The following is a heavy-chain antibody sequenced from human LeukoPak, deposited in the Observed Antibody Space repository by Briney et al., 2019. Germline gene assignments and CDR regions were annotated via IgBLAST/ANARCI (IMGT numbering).Heavy chain of an antibody. J-gene: IGHJ4*02. D-gene: IGHD1-26*01. V-gene: IGHV4-30-4*01. CDR2: IYYSGST. CDR3: ARLVSGSGSYYFDY. Sequence: SQTLSLTCTVSGGSISSGDYYWSWIRQPPGKGLEWIGYIYYSGSTYYNPSLKSRVTISVDTSKNQFSLRLSSVTAADTAVYYCARLVSGSGSYYFDYWGQGILVTVSS. CDR1: GGSISSGDYY.